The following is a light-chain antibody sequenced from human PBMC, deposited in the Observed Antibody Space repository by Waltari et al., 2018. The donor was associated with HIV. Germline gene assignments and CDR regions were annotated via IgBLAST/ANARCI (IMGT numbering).Light chain of an antibody. J-gene: IGKJ4*01. CDR2: WAS. V-gene: IGKV4-1*01. Sequence: DIVMTQSPDSLAVSLGERATFHCRSSRTVLSNSDNRNYLAWYQQKTGQSPNVLIYWASTRQSGVPDRFSASGSGTNFSLTISSLQAADVAVYYCQQYYTVRPTFGGGTKVEIE. CDR1: RTVLSNSDNRNY. CDR3: QQYYTVRPT.